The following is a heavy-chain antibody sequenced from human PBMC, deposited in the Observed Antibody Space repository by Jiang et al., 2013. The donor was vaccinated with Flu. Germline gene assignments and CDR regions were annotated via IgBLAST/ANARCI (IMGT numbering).Heavy chain of an antibody. CDR1: GFTFSSYG. J-gene: IGHJ4*02. CDR3: AKNHYDSSGYEYYFDY. D-gene: IGHD3-22*01. CDR2: IWYDGSNK. Sequence: QLLESGGGVVQPGRSLRLSCAASGFTFSSYGMHWVRQAPGKGLEWVAVIWYDGSNKYYADSVKGRFTISRDNSKNTLYLQMNSLRAEDTAVYYCAKNHYDSSGYEYYFDYWGQGTLVTVSS. V-gene: IGHV3-33*06.